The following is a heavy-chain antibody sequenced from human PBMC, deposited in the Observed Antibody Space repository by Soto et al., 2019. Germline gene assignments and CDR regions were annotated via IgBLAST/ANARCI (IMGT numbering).Heavy chain of an antibody. V-gene: IGHV1-69*13. CDR3: AKGDNLGPYTGYAFDP. D-gene: IGHD2-2*02. CDR1: GGTFSSYA. J-gene: IGHJ5*02. CDR2: IIPIFGTA. Sequence: GASVKVSCKASGGTFSSYAISWVRQAPGQGLEWMGGIIPIFGTANYAQKFQGRVTITADESTSTAYMELSSLRSEDTAVYYCAKGDNLGPYTGYAFDPWGQGALVTVSS.